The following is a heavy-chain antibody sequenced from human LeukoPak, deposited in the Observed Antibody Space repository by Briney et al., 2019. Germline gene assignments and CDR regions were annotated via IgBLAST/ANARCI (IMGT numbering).Heavy chain of an antibody. D-gene: IGHD3-22*01. CDR1: GGSISSSSYY. J-gene: IGHJ4*02. CDR2: IYYSGST. CDR3: ARTGYYYDSSGYYVLDY. Sequence: SETLSLTCTVSGGSISSSSYYWGWIRQPPGKGLEWIGSIYYSGSTYYNPSLKSRVTISVDTSKNQFSLKLSSVTAADTAVYYCARTGYYYDSSGYYVLDYWGQGTLVTVSS. V-gene: IGHV4-39*01.